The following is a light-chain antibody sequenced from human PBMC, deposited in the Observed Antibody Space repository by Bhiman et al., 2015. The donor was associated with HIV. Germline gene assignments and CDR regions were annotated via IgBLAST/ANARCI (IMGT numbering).Light chain of an antibody. CDR1: SSDVGGYNY. V-gene: IGLV2-14*03. CDR2: DVS. J-gene: IGLJ1*01. CDR3: SSYSITSPLWV. Sequence: QSALTQPASVSGSPGQSITISCTGTSSDVGGYNYVSWYQQHPGKAPKLMIYDVSQRPSGVSNRFSGSKSGNTASLTISGLQAEDEADYYCSSYSITSPLWVFGSGTRVTVL.